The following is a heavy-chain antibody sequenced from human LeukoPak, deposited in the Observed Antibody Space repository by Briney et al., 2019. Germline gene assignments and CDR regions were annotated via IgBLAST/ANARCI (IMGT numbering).Heavy chain of an antibody. CDR2: MNPNSGNT. D-gene: IGHD3-10*01. CDR1: GYTFTSYD. V-gene: IGHV1-8*01. Sequence: ASVKVSCKASGYTFTSYDINWVRQATGQGLEWMGWMNPNSGNTGYAQKFQGRVTMTGNTSISTAYMELSSLRSEDTAVYYCARGKGGITMVRGGYYFDYWGQGTLVTVSS. J-gene: IGHJ4*02. CDR3: ARGKGGITMVRGGYYFDY.